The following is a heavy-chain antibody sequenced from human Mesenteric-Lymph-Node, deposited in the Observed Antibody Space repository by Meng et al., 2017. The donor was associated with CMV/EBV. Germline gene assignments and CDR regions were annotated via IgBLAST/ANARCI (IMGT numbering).Heavy chain of an antibody. CDR3: AKVQDYYGSGSYYKGAFDI. J-gene: IGHJ3*02. CDR1: GFSFSDYW. V-gene: IGHV3-74*01. CDR2: INSDGSNR. Sequence: GESLKISCVASGFSFSDYWMHWVRQVPGQGLEWVSHINSDGSNRRYADSVKGRFTISRDNAKNTLSIEMNSLRVEDTAVYYCAKVQDYYGSGSYYKGAFDIWGQGTMVTVSS. D-gene: IGHD3-10*01.